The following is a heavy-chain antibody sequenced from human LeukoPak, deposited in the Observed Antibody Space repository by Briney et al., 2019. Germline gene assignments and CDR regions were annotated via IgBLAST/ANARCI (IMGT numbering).Heavy chain of an antibody. J-gene: IGHJ4*02. CDR3: AKPFGSISSRSVYFDY. Sequence: GGSLRLSCAASGFTFSSYEMNWVRQAPGKGLEWVSYISSSGSTIYYADSVKGRFTISRDNNKNSLFLQMNSLRTEDTALYYCAKPFGSISSRSVYFDYWGQGTLVTVSS. CDR2: ISSSGSTI. D-gene: IGHD3-3*01. CDR1: GFTFSSYE. V-gene: IGHV3-48*03.